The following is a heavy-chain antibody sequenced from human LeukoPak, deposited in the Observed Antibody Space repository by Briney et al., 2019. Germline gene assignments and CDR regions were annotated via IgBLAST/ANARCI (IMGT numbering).Heavy chain of an antibody. D-gene: IGHD3-10*01. J-gene: IGHJ6*03. Sequence: ASVKVSCKASSYTFTNYAFTWVRQAPGQGLEWMGWISAYNGNTNYAQKLQGRVTMTTDTSTSTAYMELSSLRSDDTAVYYCASLTYGSGSKSPMDVWGKGTTVTVSS. V-gene: IGHV1-18*01. CDR2: ISAYNGNT. CDR3: ASLTYGSGSKSPMDV. CDR1: SYTFTNYA.